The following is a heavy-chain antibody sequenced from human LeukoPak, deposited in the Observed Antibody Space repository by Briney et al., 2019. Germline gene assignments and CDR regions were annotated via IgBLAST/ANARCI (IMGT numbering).Heavy chain of an antibody. D-gene: IGHD4-17*01. CDR3: ASNYGDYPLGY. CDR2: IIPIFGTA. CDR1: GGTFSSYA. V-gene: IGHV1-69*05. J-gene: IGHJ4*02. Sequence: PVASVKVSCKASGGTFSSYAISWVRQAPGQGLEWMGRIIPIFGTANYAQKFQGRVTITTDESTSTAYMELSSLRSEDTAVYYCASNYGDYPLGYWGQGILVTVSS.